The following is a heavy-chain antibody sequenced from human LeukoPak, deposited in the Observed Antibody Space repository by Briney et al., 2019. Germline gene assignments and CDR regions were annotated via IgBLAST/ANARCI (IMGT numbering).Heavy chain of an antibody. V-gene: IGHV3-21*01. CDR3: ARETYCGGDCYVQYYFHY. Sequence: PGGSLRLSCAASGFTFSSYNMNWVRQAPGEGLGWVSSINSSSSYIYYADSVKGRFTISRDNAKNSLYLQMNSLRDEDTAVYYCARETYCGGDCYVQYYFHYWGQGTLVTVSS. CDR2: INSSSSYI. CDR1: GFTFSSYN. J-gene: IGHJ4*02. D-gene: IGHD2-21*02.